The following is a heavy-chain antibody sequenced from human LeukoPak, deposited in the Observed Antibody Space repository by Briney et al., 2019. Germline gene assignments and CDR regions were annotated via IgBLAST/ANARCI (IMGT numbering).Heavy chain of an antibody. D-gene: IGHD2-2*01. CDR3: AKGRSGVSSAAITY. V-gene: IGHV3-23*01. CDR2: ISGIGEST. Sequence: GGSLRLSCAASGFTFSSYAMSWVRQAPGKVLEWVSTISGIGESTYYADSVKVRFTISRANSKNTLHLQLNSLRAEDTAVYSCAKGRSGVSSAAITYWGQGTLVTVSS. CDR1: GFTFSSYA. J-gene: IGHJ4*02.